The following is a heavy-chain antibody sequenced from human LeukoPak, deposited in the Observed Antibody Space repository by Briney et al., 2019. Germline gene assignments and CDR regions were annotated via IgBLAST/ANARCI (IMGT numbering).Heavy chain of an antibody. J-gene: IGHJ4*02. CDR3: ARGDSHFDY. CDR2: IYYSGST. CDR1: GGSISSYY. V-gene: IGHV4-59*01. Sequence: PSETLSLTCTVSGGSISSYYWSWIRQPPGKGLEWIGYIYYSGSTNYNPSLKSRVTISVDTSKNQFSLKLSSVTAADTAVYYCARGDSHFDYWGQGTLVIVSS. D-gene: IGHD2-15*01.